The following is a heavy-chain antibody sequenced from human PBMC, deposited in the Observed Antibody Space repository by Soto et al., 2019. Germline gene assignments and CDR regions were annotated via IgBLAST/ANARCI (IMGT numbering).Heavy chain of an antibody. CDR2: ISSSSSTI. CDR1: GFTFSSYS. J-gene: IGHJ5*02. V-gene: IGHV3-48*02. Sequence: LRLSCAASGFTFSSYSMNWVRQAPGKGLEWGSYISSSSSTIYYAVSVKGRFTITRDNAKNSLYLQMNSLRDEDTAVYYCARDYYGSGSYYNGIDAWGQGTLVTVSS. CDR3: ARDYYGSGSYYNGIDA. D-gene: IGHD3-10*01.